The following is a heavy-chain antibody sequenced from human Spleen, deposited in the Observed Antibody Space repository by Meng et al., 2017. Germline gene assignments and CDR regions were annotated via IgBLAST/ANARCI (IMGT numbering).Heavy chain of an antibody. CDR2: IYPGDSET. CDR3: ARLHDGDYSLDY. V-gene: IGHV5-51*01. D-gene: IGHD4-17*01. J-gene: IGHJ4*02. Sequence: KVSCKASGYTFTYYWIGRVRQMPGKGLEWMGIIYPGDSETRYSPSFQGQVTISADKSINTAYLQWGSLKASDTAMFYCARLHDGDYSLDYWGQGTLVTVSS. CDR1: GYTFTYYW.